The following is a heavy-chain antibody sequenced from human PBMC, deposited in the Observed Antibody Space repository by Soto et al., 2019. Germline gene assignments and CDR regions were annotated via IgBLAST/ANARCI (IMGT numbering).Heavy chain of an antibody. CDR3: ARETNVVVPGGVEFYYCHSMDV. D-gene: IGHD2-2*01. Sequence: QVQLVQSGAEVRKPGASVKVSCKASGYAFTTYGISWVRQAPGQGLEWMGWISAYNGNTKYAQKLQGRVTMTTDTDTTTDYMELRGLRSDDTAVYYCARETNVVVPGGVEFYYCHSMDVWGQGTTVTVSS. V-gene: IGHV1-18*04. CDR2: ISAYNGNT. CDR1: GYAFTTYG. J-gene: IGHJ6*02.